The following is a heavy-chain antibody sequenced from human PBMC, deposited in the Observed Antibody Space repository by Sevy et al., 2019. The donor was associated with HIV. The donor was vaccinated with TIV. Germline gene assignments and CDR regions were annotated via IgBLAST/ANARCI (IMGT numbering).Heavy chain of an antibody. V-gene: IGHV4-4*02. D-gene: IGHD2-21*01. CDR1: GGSISNNKW. CDR3: ALNGDYSIGI. Sequence: SETLSLTCAVSGGSISNNKWWSWVRQSPGKGLEWIGEIYHLGSTNYNPSLKSRVTISVDQSKNQFSLELNSVTAADTAVYYCALNGDYSIGIWGQGTMVTV. CDR2: IYHLGST. J-gene: IGHJ3*02.